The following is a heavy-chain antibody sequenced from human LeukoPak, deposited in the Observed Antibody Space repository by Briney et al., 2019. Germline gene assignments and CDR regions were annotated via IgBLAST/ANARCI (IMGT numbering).Heavy chain of an antibody. J-gene: IGHJ4*02. V-gene: IGHV4-31*03. Sequence: SETLSLTCTVSGGSISDAAYYWSWIRQHPGEGLKWIGYIYYSGSTSYNPSLKSRVTISVDTSKNQFSLKLTSVTAADTAVYYCARVRLGIAVAGIIDYWGQGTLVTVSS. CDR3: ARVRLGIAVAGIIDY. D-gene: IGHD6-19*01. CDR2: IYYSGST. CDR1: GGSISDAAYY.